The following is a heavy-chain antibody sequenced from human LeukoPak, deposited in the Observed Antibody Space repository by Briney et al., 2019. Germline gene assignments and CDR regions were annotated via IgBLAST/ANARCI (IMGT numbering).Heavy chain of an antibody. J-gene: IGHJ3*02. Sequence: SETLSLTCTVSGGSISSYYWSWIRQPPGKGLEWIGYIYYSGSTNYNPSLKSRVTISVDTSKNQFSLKLSSVTAADTAVYYCARGYYDSSGYYPDAFDIWGQGTMVTVSS. CDR1: GGSISSYY. D-gene: IGHD3-22*01. V-gene: IGHV4-59*01. CDR3: ARGYYDSSGYYPDAFDI. CDR2: IYYSGST.